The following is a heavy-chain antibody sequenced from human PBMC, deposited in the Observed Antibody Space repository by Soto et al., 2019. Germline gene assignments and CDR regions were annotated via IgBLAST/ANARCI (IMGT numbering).Heavy chain of an antibody. CDR3: ARVPYCSSTSCYKYFDY. Sequence: PSPTLSLTCAISGDSVSSNSAAWNWIRQSPSRSLKWLGRTYYRSKWHNDYAVSVKSRITINPDTSKNQFSLQLNSVTPEDTAVYYCARVPYCSSTSCYKYFDYWGQGTLVTVSS. CDR1: GDSVSSNSAA. V-gene: IGHV6-1*01. D-gene: IGHD2-2*02. J-gene: IGHJ4*02. CDR2: TYYRSKWHN.